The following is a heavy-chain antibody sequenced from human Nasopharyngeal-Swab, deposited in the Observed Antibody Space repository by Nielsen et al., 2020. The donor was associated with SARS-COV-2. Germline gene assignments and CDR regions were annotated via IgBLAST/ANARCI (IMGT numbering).Heavy chain of an antibody. CDR2: IYYSVST. Sequence: WIRQPPGKGLEWIGSIYYSVSTYYNPSLKSRVTISVDTSKNQFSLNLSSVTAADTAVYYCARHFPVSSGYCSGDSCYQHGGPYYGMDVWGQGTTVTVSS. CDR3: ARHFPVSSGYCSGDSCYQHGGPYYGMDV. D-gene: IGHD2-15*01. V-gene: IGHV4-39*01. J-gene: IGHJ6*02.